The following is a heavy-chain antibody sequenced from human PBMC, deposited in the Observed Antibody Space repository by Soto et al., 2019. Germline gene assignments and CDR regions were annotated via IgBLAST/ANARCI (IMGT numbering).Heavy chain of an antibody. CDR3: ARDLGTGTDY. CDR2: IYHSGAT. J-gene: IGHJ4*02. CDR1: GDSITNSNW. Sequence: QVQLQESGPGLVKPSGTLSLTCAVSGDSITNSNWWSWVRQAPGKGLEWIGEIYHSGATTYNPSLKSRVTIAVDQSNNPFSLKLTSVTAADTAVYFCARDLGTGTDYWGQGTLVTVAS. V-gene: IGHV4-4*02. D-gene: IGHD1-1*01.